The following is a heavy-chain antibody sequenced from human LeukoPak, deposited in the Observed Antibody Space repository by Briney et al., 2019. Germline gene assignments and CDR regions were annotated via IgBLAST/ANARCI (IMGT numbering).Heavy chain of an antibody. J-gene: IGHJ4*02. CDR2: ISGSGGST. Sequence: PGGSLRLSCTASGFTFGDYAMSWVRQAPGKGLEWVSAISGSGGSTYYADSVKGRFTISRDNSKNTLYLQMNSLRAEDTAVYYCAKGRYGSGSYQYYFDYWGQGTLATVSS. CDR3: AKGRYGSGSYQYYFDY. V-gene: IGHV3-23*01. D-gene: IGHD3-10*01. CDR1: GFTFGDYA.